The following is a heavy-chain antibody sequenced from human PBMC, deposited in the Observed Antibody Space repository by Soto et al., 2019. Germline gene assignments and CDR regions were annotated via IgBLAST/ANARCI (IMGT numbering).Heavy chain of an antibody. Sequence: GGSLRISCAASGFTFSDYYMSWIRQAPGKGLEWVSYISSSGSTIYYADSVKGRFTISRDNAKNSLYLQMNSLRAEDTAVYYCAREGYYDFWSGPAYYYYGMDVWGQGTTVTVSS. J-gene: IGHJ6*02. V-gene: IGHV3-11*01. CDR1: GFTFSDYY. D-gene: IGHD3-3*01. CDR3: AREGYYDFWSGPAYYYYGMDV. CDR2: ISSSGSTI.